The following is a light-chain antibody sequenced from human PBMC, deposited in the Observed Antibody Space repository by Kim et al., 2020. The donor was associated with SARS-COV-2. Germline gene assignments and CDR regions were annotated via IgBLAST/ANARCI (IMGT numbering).Light chain of an antibody. CDR3: QQRYSWPVT. V-gene: IGKV3-11*01. Sequence: LSPGERATPPCRASQSVSSQLAWYQQTPGQAPRLLMYDVSNRATGIPDRFSGSGSGTDFTLTISSLEPEDFALYYCQQRYSWPVTFGQGTKVDIK. CDR2: DVS. CDR1: QSVSSQ. J-gene: IGKJ1*01.